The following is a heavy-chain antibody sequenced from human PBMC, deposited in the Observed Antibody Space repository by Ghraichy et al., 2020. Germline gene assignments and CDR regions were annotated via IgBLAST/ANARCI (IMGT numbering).Heavy chain of an antibody. J-gene: IGHJ3*02. CDR2: IYPGDSDT. V-gene: IGHV5-51*01. CDR3: ARTLIGDFGNAFDM. D-gene: IGHD3-16*01. Sequence: GESLNISCKASGYSFTTYWIGWVRQMPGKDLEWVAIIYPGDSDTRYSPSFQGQVTISVDKSNSTAYLQWSSVKASDTAIYYCARTLIGDFGNAFDMWGQGTLVTVSS. CDR1: GYSFTTYW.